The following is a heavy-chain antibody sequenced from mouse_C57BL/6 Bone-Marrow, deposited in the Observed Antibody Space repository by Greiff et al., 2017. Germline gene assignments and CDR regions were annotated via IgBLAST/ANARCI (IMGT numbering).Heavy chain of an antibody. CDR3: TRGGDTLFDY. Sequence: VNVVESGAERGRPGASVKLCCKAWGYTFPDYEMHCVKQTPVHGLEWIGAIDPETCGTAYNQKFKGKATLTADKSSSTAYMELRSLTSEDSAVYYCTRGGDTLFDYWGQGTTLTVSS. CDR2: IDPETCGT. CDR1: GYTFPDYE. J-gene: IGHJ2*01. V-gene: IGHV1-23*01. D-gene: IGHD2-13*01.